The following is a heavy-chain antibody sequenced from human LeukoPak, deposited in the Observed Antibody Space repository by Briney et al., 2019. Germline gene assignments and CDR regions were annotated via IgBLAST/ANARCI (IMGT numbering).Heavy chain of an antibody. D-gene: IGHD6-19*01. CDR3: AGGAQWLDV. J-gene: IGHJ4*02. CDR1: GFTFSDAA. V-gene: IGHV3-53*01. CDR2: IYGGGST. Sequence: GGSLRLSCAASGFTFSDAAMSWVRQAPGKGLEWVSVIYGGGSTYYADSVKDRFTISRDNSKNTLYLQMNSLRAEDTAVYYCAGGAQWLDVWGQGTLVTVSS.